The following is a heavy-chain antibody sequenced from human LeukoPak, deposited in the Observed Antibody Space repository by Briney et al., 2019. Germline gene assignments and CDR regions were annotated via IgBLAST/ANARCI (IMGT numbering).Heavy chain of an antibody. D-gene: IGHD2-2*02. J-gene: IGHJ6*03. CDR3: ATCGSTSCYKLELHPYYYYYYMDV. Sequence: GSSVKVSCKASGGTFSSYAISWVRQAPGQGLEWMGGIIPIFGTANCAQKFQGRVTITTDESTSTAYMELSSLRSEDTAVYYCATCGSTSCYKLELHPYYYYYYMDVWGKGTTVTVSS. CDR2: IIPIFGTA. V-gene: IGHV1-69*05. CDR1: GGTFSSYA.